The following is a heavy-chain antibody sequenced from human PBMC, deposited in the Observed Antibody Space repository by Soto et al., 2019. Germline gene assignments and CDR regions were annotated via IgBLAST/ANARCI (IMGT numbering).Heavy chain of an antibody. J-gene: IGHJ5*02. CDR2: ISATGGLK. V-gene: IGHV3-23*01. CDR3: AREVGAPSGWLDP. Sequence: PGGSLRLSCAASGFTFTNYAMTWVRQSPGKGLQWVSGISATGGLKYYADSVQGRFTISRDNSKNTLYLQMDNLGDEDTAIYYCAREVGAPSGWLDPWGQGTQVTVSS. D-gene: IGHD1-26*01. CDR1: GFTFTNYA.